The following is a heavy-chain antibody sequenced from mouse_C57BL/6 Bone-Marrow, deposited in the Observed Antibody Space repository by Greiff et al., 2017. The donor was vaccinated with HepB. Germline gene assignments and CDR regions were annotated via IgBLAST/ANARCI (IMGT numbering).Heavy chain of an antibody. D-gene: IGHD2-4*01. CDR2: ISYSGST. V-gene: IGHV3-8*01. Sequence: EVKLMESGPGLAKPSQTLSLTCSVTGYSITSDYWNWIRKFPGNKLEYMGYISYSGSTFYNPSLKSRISITRDTSTNQYYQQLNSVITEDTATYYCARSSIYYDLDWYFDVWGTGTTVTVSS. J-gene: IGHJ1*03. CDR1: GYSITSDY. CDR3: ARSSIYYDLDWYFDV.